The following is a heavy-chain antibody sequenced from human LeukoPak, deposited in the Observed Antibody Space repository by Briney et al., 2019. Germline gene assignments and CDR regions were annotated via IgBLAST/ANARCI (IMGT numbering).Heavy chain of an antibody. V-gene: IGHV1-8*01. CDR1: GYTFTSYD. Sequence: ASVKVSCKASGYTFTSYDINWVRQATGQGLEWMGWMNPNSGNTGYAQKFQGRVTMTRNTSISTAYMELSSLRSEDTAVYYCARGEPYYYDSSGYWIHWGQGTLVTVSS. CDR2: MNPNSGNT. CDR3: ARGEPYYYDSSGYWIH. J-gene: IGHJ4*02. D-gene: IGHD3-22*01.